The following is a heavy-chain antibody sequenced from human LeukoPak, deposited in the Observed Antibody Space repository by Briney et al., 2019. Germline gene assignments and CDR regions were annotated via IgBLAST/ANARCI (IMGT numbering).Heavy chain of an antibody. CDR1: GFTFSSYG. CDR2: IRYDGSNK. J-gene: IGHJ3*02. Sequence: GGSLRLSCAASGFTFSSYGMNSVRQAPGKGLEWVAFIRYDGSNKYYADSVKGRFTIYRDNSKNTLYLQMNSLRAEDTAVYYCAKSSDYYVSRGGAFDIWGQGTMVTVSS. V-gene: IGHV3-30*02. D-gene: IGHD3-22*01. CDR3: AKSSDYYVSRGGAFDI.